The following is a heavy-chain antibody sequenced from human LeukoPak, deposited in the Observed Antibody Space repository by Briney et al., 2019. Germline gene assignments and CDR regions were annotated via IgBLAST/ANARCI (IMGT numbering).Heavy chain of an antibody. J-gene: IGHJ5*02. D-gene: IGHD3-10*01. CDR3: ARDMDAHYGSGSYYILDP. CDR1: GGSISSGSYY. V-gene: IGHV4-61*02. Sequence: PSETLSLTCTVSGGSISSGSYYWSWIWQPAGKGLERIGRIYTSGSTDYNPSLKSRVTISVDTSKNQFSLKLSSVTAADTAVYYCARDMDAHYGSGSYYILDPWGQGTLVTVSS. CDR2: IYTSGST.